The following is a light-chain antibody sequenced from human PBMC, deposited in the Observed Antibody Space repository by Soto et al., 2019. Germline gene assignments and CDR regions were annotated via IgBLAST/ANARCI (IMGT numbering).Light chain of an antibody. CDR2: KAS. V-gene: IGKV1-5*03. Sequence: DIQMTQSPSPLSASVGDRVTITCRASQSISSWLAGYQQKPGKAPKLLIYKASSLESGVPSRFSGSGSGTECTLTISSLQPNDLANYYCQQYNSYSWTFGQGTKVEIK. CDR3: QQYNSYSWT. J-gene: IGKJ1*01. CDR1: QSISSW.